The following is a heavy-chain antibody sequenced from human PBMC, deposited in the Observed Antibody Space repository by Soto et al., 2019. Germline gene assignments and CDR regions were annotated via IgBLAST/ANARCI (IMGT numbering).Heavy chain of an antibody. CDR2: IDWDDDK. Sequence: QSGPTLVNPTQTLTLTCTFSGFSLASSGMCVNWIRQPPGKALEWLARIDWDDDKHYSTSLKTRLTISKDTSKNQVVLTMTDMDPVDTGTYYCTRLIYQHVPDFYCYMDVWGTGTTVTVSS. D-gene: IGHD2-2*01. CDR1: GFSLASSGMC. CDR3: TRLIYQHVPDFYCYMDV. J-gene: IGHJ6*03. V-gene: IGHV2-70*11.